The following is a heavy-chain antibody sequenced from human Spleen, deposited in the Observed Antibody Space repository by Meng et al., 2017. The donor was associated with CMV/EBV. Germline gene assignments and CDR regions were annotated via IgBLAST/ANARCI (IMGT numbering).Heavy chain of an antibody. CDR2: IYYSGST. J-gene: IGHJ4*02. D-gene: IGHD3-3*01. CDR3: ARAPGGAIFGVVFDY. V-gene: IGHV4-61*01. CDR1: GSVSSGSYY. Sequence: GSVSSGSYYWSWIRQPPGKGLEWIGYIYYSGSTNYNPSLKSRVTISVDTSKNQFSLKLSSVTAADTAVYYCARAPGGAIFGVVFDYWGQGTLVTVSS.